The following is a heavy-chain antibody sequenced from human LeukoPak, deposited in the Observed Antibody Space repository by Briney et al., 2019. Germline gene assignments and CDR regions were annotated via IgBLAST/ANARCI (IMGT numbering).Heavy chain of an antibody. CDR1: GGSVSSGSYY. J-gene: IGHJ5*02. Sequence: SETLSLTCTVSGGSVSSGSYYWSWIRQPPGKGLEWIGYIYYSGSTNYNPSLKSRVAISVDTSKNQFSLKLSSVTAADTAVYYCARAMTFHNWFDPWGQGTLATVSS. CDR2: IYYSGST. D-gene: IGHD3/OR15-3a*01. CDR3: ARAMTFHNWFDP. V-gene: IGHV4-61*01.